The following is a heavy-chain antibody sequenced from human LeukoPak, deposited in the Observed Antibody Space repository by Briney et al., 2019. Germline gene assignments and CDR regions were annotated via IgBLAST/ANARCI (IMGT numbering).Heavy chain of an antibody. Sequence: SETLSLTCAVYGGSFSGYYWSWIRQPPGKGLGLIGEINHSGSTIYNPSLKSRVTISVDTSKNQFSLKLSSVTAADTAVYYSARFGSGSRYYYYGMDVWGQGTTVTVSS. V-gene: IGHV4-34*01. CDR3: ARFGSGSRYYYYGMDV. J-gene: IGHJ6*02. CDR1: GGSFSGYY. CDR2: INHSGST. D-gene: IGHD3-10*01.